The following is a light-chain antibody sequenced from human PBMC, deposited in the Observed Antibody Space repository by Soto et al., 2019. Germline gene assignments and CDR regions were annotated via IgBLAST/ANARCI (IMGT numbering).Light chain of an antibody. CDR2: KVS. V-gene: IGKV2-30*01. CDR3: MQGTHWPWT. J-gene: IGKJ1*01. Sequence: DVVMTQSPLSLPVTLGQPASISCRSSQSLVYSDGNTYLSWFQQRPGQSPRRLIYKVSNRDSGVPDRFSGSGSGTDFTLKISRVEAEDVGVYYCMQGTHWPWTFGQGTKVEMK. CDR1: QSLVYSDGNTY.